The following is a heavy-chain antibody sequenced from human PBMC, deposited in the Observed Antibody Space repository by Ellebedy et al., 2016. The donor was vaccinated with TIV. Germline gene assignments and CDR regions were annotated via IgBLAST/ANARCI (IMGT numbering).Heavy chain of an antibody. D-gene: IGHD7-27*01. Sequence: GESLKISCAASGFTFSSYGMHWVRQAPGKGLVWVSRINSDGSSTTYADSVKGRFTISRDNAKNTLYLQLNSLRAEDTAVYYCARGNWGFDYWGQGTLVTVSS. J-gene: IGHJ4*02. CDR2: INSDGSST. V-gene: IGHV3-74*01. CDR1: GFTFSSYG. CDR3: ARGNWGFDY.